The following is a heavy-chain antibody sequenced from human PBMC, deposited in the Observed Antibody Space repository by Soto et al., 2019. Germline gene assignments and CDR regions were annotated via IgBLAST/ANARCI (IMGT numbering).Heavy chain of an antibody. CDR3: AREGRGWYRGYNWFDP. J-gene: IGHJ5*02. D-gene: IGHD6-19*01. CDR1: GGTFSSYA. Sequence: QVQLVQSGAEVKKPGSSVKVSCKASGGTFSSYAISWVRQAPGQGLEWMGGIIPLFGTANYAQNFQGRVTITADKPTSTAYRELSSLRSEDTAVYYCAREGRGWYRGYNWFDPWGQGTLVTVSS. CDR2: IIPLFGTA. V-gene: IGHV1-69*06.